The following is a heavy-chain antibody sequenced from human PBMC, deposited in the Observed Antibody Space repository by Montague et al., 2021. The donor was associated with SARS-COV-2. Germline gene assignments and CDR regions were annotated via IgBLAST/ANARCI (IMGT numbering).Heavy chain of an antibody. CDR1: GFTFSSYS. Sequence: SLRLSCAASGFTFSSYSMNWVRQAPGKGLEWVSSISSSSSYIYYVDSVKGRFTISRDNAKNSLYLQMNSLRAEDTAVYYCARDPLDYGLWSSGSYYNACYYYYGMDVWGQGTTVTVSS. CDR2: ISSSSSYI. D-gene: IGHD3-10*01. V-gene: IGHV3-21*01. J-gene: IGHJ6*02. CDR3: ARDPLDYGLWSSGSYYNACYYYYGMDV.